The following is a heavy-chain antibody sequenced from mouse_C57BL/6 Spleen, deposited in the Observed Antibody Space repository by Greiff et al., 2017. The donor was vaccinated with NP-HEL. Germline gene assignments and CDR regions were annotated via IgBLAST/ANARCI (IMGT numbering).Heavy chain of an antibody. V-gene: IGHV5-9-1*02. J-gene: IGHJ1*03. CDR2: ISSGGDYI. CDR1: GFTFSSYA. CDR3: TRAFYYDYLWYFDV. D-gene: IGHD2-4*01. Sequence: EVKLVESGEGLVKPGGSLKLSCAASGFTFSSYAMSWFRQTPEKRLEWVAYISSGGDYIYYADTVKGRFTISRDNARNTLYLQMSSLKSEDTAMYYCTRAFYYDYLWYFDVWGTGTTVTVSS.